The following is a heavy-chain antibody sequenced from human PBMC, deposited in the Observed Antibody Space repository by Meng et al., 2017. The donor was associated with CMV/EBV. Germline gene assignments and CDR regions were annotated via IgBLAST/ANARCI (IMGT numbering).Heavy chain of an antibody. CDR2: INHSGST. CDR1: GGSISNSDYY. CDR3: ARAWLFDY. D-gene: IGHD5-12*01. J-gene: IGHJ4*02. Sequence: SETLSLTCTVSGGSISNSDYYWGWIRQPPGKGLEWIGEINHSGSTNYNPSLKSRVTISVDTSKNQFSLKLSSVTAADTAVYYCARAWLFDYWGQGTLVTVSS. V-gene: IGHV4-39*07.